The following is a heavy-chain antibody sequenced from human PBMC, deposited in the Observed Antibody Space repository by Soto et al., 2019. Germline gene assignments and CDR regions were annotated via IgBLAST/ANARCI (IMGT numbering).Heavy chain of an antibody. CDR3: ATIFHSPRGHHYYYGVDV. CDR1: GYSFTSYY. J-gene: IGHJ6*02. V-gene: IGHV5-51*01. Sequence: PGESLKISCKGSGYSFTSYYIGWVRQMPGTGLEWMGIIYPDDSHTRYSPPFEGQVTISVDKSINTAYLQWSSLKASDTAIYYCATIFHSPRGHHYYYGVDVWGQGTTVTVSS. CDR2: IYPDDSHT.